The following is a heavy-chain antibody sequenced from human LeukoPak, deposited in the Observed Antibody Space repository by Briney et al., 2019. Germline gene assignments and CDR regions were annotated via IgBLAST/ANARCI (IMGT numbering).Heavy chain of an antibody. CDR1: GDPISSYH. CDR2: IYYSGST. D-gene: IGHD2/OR15-2a*01. Sequence: PSETLSLTCTVPGDPISSYHWSWIRQPPAKGLEWIGYIYYSGSTNYNPSLKSRVTISVDTSKNQFSLKLSSVTAADTAVYYCATTYSRGGPFDYWGQGTLVTVSS. J-gene: IGHJ4*02. V-gene: IGHV4-59*01. CDR3: ATTYSRGGPFDY.